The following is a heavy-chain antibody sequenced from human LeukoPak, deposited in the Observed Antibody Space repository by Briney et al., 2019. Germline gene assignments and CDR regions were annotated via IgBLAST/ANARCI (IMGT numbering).Heavy chain of an antibody. J-gene: IGHJ4*02. D-gene: IGHD2-2*01. CDR3: AKEHIVVVPAAIPHFDY. CDR2: ISGSGGST. V-gene: IGHV3-23*01. CDR1: GLTFSSYA. Sequence: PGGSLSLSCAPSGLTFSSYAMSWVRQAPGKGLEWVSSISGSGGSTYYADSVKGLFTISRDNSKNTLYLQMNSMRAEDTAVYYCAKEHIVVVPAAIPHFDYWGQGTLVTVSS.